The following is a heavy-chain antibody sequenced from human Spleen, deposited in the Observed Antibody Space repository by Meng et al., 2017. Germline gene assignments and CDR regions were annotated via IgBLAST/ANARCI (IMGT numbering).Heavy chain of an antibody. V-gene: IGHV4-34*01. Sequence: GSLRLSCAVYGGSFSGYYWSWIRQPPGKGLEWIGEINHSGSTNYNPSLKSRVTISVDTSKNQFSLKLSSVTAADTAVYYCARGDYAGHIDYWGQGTLVTVSS. J-gene: IGHJ4*02. CDR3: ARGDYAGHIDY. D-gene: IGHD4-17*01. CDR1: GGSFSGYY. CDR2: INHSGST.